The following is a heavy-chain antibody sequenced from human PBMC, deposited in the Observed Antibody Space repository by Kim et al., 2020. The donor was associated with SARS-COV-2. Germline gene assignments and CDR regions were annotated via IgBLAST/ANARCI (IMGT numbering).Heavy chain of an antibody. D-gene: IGHD3-10*01. CDR3: ASSEGAGSYFGSYYDGKDV. V-gene: IGHV1-69*13. CDR2: IIPIFGTA. J-gene: IGHJ6*02. CDR1: GGTFSSYA. Sequence: SVKVSCKASGGTFSSYAISWVRQAPGQGLEWMGGIIPIFGTANYAQKFQGRVTITADESTSTAYMELSSLRSEDTAVYYCASSEGAGSYFGSYYDGKDVWGQGTNVTVSS.